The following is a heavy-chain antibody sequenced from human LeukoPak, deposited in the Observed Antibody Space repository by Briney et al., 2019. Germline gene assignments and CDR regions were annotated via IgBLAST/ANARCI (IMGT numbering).Heavy chain of an antibody. D-gene: IGHD6-13*01. CDR2: IYWDDDK. CDR3: AHRGNQQLVPPNFDY. V-gene: IGHV2-5*02. Sequence: SGPTLAKPTQTLTLTCTFSGFSLSTSGVGVGWIRQPPGKALEWLALIYWDDDKRYSPSLKSRLTITKDTSKNQVVLTMTNMDPVDTATYYCAHRGNQQLVPPNFDYWGQGTLVTVSS. J-gene: IGHJ4*02. CDR1: GFSLSTSGVG.